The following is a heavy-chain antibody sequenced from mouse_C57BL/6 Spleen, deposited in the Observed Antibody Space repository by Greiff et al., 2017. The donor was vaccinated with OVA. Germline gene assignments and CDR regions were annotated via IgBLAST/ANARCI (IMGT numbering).Heavy chain of an antibody. D-gene: IGHD1-1*01. V-gene: IGHV5-17*01. CDR3: AGITTVVATDYFDY. CDR1: GFTFSDYG. J-gene: IGHJ2*01. CDR2: ISSGSSTI. Sequence: VQLKESGGGLVKPGGSLKLSCAASGFTFSDYGMHWVRQAPEKGLEWVAYISSGSSTIYYADTVKGRFTISRDNAKNTLFLQMTSLRSEDTAMYYCAGITTVVATDYFDYWGQGTTLTVSS.